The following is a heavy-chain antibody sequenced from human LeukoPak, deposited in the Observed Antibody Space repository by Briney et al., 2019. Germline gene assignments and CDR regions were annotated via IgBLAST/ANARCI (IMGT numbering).Heavy chain of an antibody. D-gene: IGHD6-6*01. CDR2: ITGSGAGT. Sequence: PGGSLRLSCAASGFTFSSYAMSWVRQAPGKGLEWVSGITGSGAGTYYADSVKGRFTISRDNSKNTLYLQMNSLRAEDTAVYFCAKNSGPAARPPCDYWGQGTLVTVSS. V-gene: IGHV3-23*01. J-gene: IGHJ4*02. CDR1: GFTFSSYA. CDR3: AKNSGPAARPPCDY.